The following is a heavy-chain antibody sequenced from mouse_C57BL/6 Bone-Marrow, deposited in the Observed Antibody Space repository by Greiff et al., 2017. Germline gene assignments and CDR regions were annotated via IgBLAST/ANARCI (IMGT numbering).Heavy chain of an antibody. Sequence: EVKLMESGGDLVKPGGSLKLSCAASGFTFSSYGMSWVRQTPDKRLEWVATISSGGSYTSYPDSVKGRFTISRDNAKNTLYLQMSSLKSEDTAMXYCARRGYLLDYWGQGTTLTVSS. CDR3: ARRGYLLDY. CDR2: ISSGGSYT. CDR1: GFTFSSYG. D-gene: IGHD5-1*01. V-gene: IGHV5-6*02. J-gene: IGHJ2*01.